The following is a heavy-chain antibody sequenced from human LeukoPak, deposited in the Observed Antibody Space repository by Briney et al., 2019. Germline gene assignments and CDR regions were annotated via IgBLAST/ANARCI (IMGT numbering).Heavy chain of an antibody. D-gene: IGHD2-15*01. J-gene: IGHJ4*02. CDR2: ISGSGGST. CDR3: AKGLSGLLLLVYFDY. CDR1: GFTVSSNY. Sequence: HSGGSLRLSCAASGFTVSSNYMSWVRQAPGKGLEWVSAISGSGGSTYYADSVKGRFTISRDNSKNTLYLQMNSLRAEDTAVYYCAKGLSGLLLLVYFDYWGQGTLVTVSS. V-gene: IGHV3-23*01.